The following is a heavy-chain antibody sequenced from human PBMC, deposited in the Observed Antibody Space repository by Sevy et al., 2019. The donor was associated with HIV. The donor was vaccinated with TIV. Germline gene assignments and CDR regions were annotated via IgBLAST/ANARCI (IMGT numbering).Heavy chain of an antibody. CDR1: GFTFSKYS. CDR3: AREGCTKPHDY. J-gene: IGHJ4*02. V-gene: IGHV3-23*01. Sequence: GGSLRLSCAASGFTFSKYSMSWVRQPPGKGLEWVSTLSFGCGEINYADSVKGRFTISRDNSKNSLYLQMNNLRAEDTAVYYCAREGCTKPHDYWVQGTLVTVSS. CDR2: LSFGCGEI. D-gene: IGHD2-8*01.